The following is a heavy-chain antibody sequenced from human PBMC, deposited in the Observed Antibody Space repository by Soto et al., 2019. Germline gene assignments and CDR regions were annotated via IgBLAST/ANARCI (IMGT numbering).Heavy chain of an antibody. CDR1: GGSISSYY. J-gene: IGHJ6*02. D-gene: IGHD3-22*01. Sequence: SETLSLTCTVSGGSISSYYWSWIRQPAGKGLEWIGRIYTSGSTNYNPSLKSRVTMSVDTSKNQFSLKLSSVTAADTAVYYCAIDFFTHDRSGPSGYYGMDVGGQGTTVTVS. CDR3: AIDFFTHDRSGPSGYYGMDV. V-gene: IGHV4-4*07. CDR2: IYTSGST.